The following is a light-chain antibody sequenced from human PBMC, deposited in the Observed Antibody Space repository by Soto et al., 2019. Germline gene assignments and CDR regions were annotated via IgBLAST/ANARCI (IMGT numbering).Light chain of an antibody. CDR2: GAS. J-gene: IGKJ1*01. CDR3: QHYSNRPPWT. V-gene: IGKV3-15*01. Sequence: EIVMTQSPATLSVSPGERATLSCRASQSVRSNLAWYQQKPGQAPRLLIYGASTRAAGIPARFSGSGSGTEFTLTISSMQSEDFAVYYCQHYSNRPPWTFGQGTKVEIK. CDR1: QSVRSN.